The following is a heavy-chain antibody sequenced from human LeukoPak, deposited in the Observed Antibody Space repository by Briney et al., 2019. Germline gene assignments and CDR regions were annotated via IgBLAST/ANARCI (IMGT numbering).Heavy chain of an antibody. Sequence: SVKVSCKASGGTFSSYAISWVRQAPGQGLEWMGGIIPIFGTANYAQKFQGRVTITADESTSTAYMELSSLRSEDTAVYYCARSGYYYDSSGYFGGFTNAEYFQHWGQGTLVTVSS. CDR1: GGTFSSYA. V-gene: IGHV1-69*13. CDR3: ARSGYYYDSSGYFGGFTNAEYFQH. D-gene: IGHD3-22*01. J-gene: IGHJ1*01. CDR2: IIPIFGTA.